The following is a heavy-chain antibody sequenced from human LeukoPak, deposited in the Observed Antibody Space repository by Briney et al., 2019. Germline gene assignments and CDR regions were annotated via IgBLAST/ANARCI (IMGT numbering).Heavy chain of an antibody. CDR1: GYSFNGQG. Sequence: ASVKVSCKASGYSFNGQGTNWVRQAPGQGLEWMGWINTDSGNPTYAQGFTGRFVFSLDSSVSTAYLQISNLMPEDTAKYYCAREILRFDIWGQGTMVIVSS. CDR2: INTDSGNP. V-gene: IGHV7-4-1*02. J-gene: IGHJ3*02. CDR3: AREILRFDI.